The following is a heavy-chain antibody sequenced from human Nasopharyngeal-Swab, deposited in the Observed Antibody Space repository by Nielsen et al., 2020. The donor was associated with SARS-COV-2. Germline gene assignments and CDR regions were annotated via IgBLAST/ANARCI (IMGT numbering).Heavy chain of an antibody. CDR3: AKDRITMVRGEYYYYYGMDV. J-gene: IGHJ6*02. D-gene: IGHD3-10*01. V-gene: IGHV3-23*01. CDR2: ISGSGGST. CDR1: GFTFSTYA. Sequence: GESLKISCVASGFTFSTYAMSWVRQAPGKGLEWVSAISGSGGSTYYADSVKGRFTISRDNSKNTLYLQMNSLRAEDTAVYYCAKDRITMVRGEYYYYYGMDVWGQGTTVTVSS.